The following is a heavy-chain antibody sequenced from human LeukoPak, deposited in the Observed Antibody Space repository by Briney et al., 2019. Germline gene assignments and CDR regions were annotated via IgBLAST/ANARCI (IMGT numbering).Heavy chain of an antibody. CDR1: GYTFTSYG. D-gene: IGHD4-17*01. CDR2: IIPIFGTA. CDR3: ARATVTTYWFDP. J-gene: IGHJ5*02. Sequence: SVKVSCKASGYTFTSYGISWVRQAPGQGLEWMGGIIPIFGTANYAQKFQGRVTITADKSTSTAYMELSSLRSEDTAVYYCARATVTTYWFDPWGQGTLVTVSS. V-gene: IGHV1-69*06.